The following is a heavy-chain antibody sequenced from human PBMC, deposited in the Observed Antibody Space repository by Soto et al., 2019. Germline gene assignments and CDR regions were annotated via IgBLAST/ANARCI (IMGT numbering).Heavy chain of an antibody. CDR3: ARDPVPNKNYYYYGMDV. J-gene: IGHJ6*02. CDR1: GGTFSSYA. CDR2: IIPIFGTA. Sequence: ASVKVSCKASGGTFSSYAISWVRQAPGQGLEWMGGIIPIFGTANYAQKFQGRVTITADESTSTAYMELSSLRSEDTAVYYCARDPVPNKNYYYYGMDVWGQGTTVTVSS. V-gene: IGHV1-69*13.